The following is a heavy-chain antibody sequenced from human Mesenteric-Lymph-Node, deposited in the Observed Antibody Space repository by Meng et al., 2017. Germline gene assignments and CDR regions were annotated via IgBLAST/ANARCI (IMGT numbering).Heavy chain of an antibody. V-gene: IGHV4-39*07. Sequence: SETLSLTCTVSGGSISSSSYYWGWIRQPPGKGLEWIGSIYYSGSTYYNPSLKSRVTISVDTSKNQFSLKLSSVTAADTAVYYCARSATPLQGVMYYWGQGTLVTVSS. CDR3: ARSATPLQGVMYY. D-gene: IGHD3-10*01. J-gene: IGHJ4*02. CDR2: IYYSGST. CDR1: GGSISSSSYY.